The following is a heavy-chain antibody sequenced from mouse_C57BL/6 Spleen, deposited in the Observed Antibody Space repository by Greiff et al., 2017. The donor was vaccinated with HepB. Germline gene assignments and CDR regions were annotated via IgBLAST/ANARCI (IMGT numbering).Heavy chain of an antibody. J-gene: IGHJ4*01. CDR3: ARGGGNYLYYAMDY. CDR1: GYTFTSYW. D-gene: IGHD2-1*01. V-gene: IGHV1-64*01. CDR2: IHPNSGST. Sequence: QVQLQQPGAELVKPGASVKLSCKASGYTFTSYWMHWVKQRPGQGLEWIGMIHPNSGSTNYNEKFKSKATLTVDKSSSTAYMQLRSLTSEDSAVYYCARGGGNYLYYAMDYWGQGTSVTVSS.